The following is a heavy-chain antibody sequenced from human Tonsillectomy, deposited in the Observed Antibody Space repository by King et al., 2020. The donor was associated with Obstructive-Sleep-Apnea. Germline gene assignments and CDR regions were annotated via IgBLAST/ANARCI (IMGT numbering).Heavy chain of an antibody. CDR3: AKASAAVAGLGYFDL. V-gene: IGHV3-9*01. CDR1: GFHFEYYA. CDR2: MSWKSGSI. Sequence: EVQLVESGGGLVQPGRSLRLSCAASGFHFEYYAMHGVRQAPGKGRAWVSGMSWKSGSIGYADSVKGRRTISRDNAKNSLYLQMNSLRPEDTALYYCAKASAAVAGLGYFDLWGRGTLVTVSS. D-gene: IGHD6-19*01. J-gene: IGHJ2*01.